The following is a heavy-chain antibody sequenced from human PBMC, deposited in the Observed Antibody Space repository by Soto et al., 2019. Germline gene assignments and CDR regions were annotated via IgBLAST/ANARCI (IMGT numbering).Heavy chain of an antibody. CDR1: GFTFSSYG. V-gene: IGHV3-30*18. J-gene: IGHJ6*02. CDR2: ISYDGSNK. CDR3: AKDRSDFWSGYYTGYYYGMDV. Sequence: QVQLVESGGGVVQPGRSLRLSCAASGFTFSSYGMHWVRQAPGKGLEWVAVISYDGSNKYYADSVKDRFTISRDNSKNTLYLQMNSLRAEDTAVYYCAKDRSDFWSGYYTGYYYGMDVWGQGTTVTVSS. D-gene: IGHD3-3*01.